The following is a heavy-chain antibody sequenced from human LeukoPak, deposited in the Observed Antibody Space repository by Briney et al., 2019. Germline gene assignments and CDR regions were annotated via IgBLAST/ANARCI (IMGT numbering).Heavy chain of an antibody. D-gene: IGHD3-10*01. J-gene: IGHJ4*02. V-gene: IGHV3-30*18. Sequence: GGALRLSCAASGFTFSSYAMHWVRQAPGKGLEWVAVISYDGNNKYYADSVKGRFTISRGDSKNTLYLQMNSLRAEDTAVYYCAKVLEVYDYYGSGSYFHYWGQGTLVTVSS. CDR3: AKVLEVYDYYGSGSYFHY. CDR2: ISYDGNNK. CDR1: GFTFSSYA.